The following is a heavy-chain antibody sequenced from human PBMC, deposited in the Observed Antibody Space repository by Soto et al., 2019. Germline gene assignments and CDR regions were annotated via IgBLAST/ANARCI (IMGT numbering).Heavy chain of an antibody. CDR2: IYPGDSDT. D-gene: IGHD5-12*01. V-gene: IGHV5-51*01. CDR1: GYSFTSYW. Sequence: GESLKISCKGSGYSFTSYWIGWVRQMPGKGLEWMGTIYPGDSDTRYSPSFQGQVTISADKSISTAYLQWSSLKASDTAMYYCARGNGYSGYDLPGYFDYWGQGTLVTVSS. J-gene: IGHJ4*02. CDR3: ARGNGYSGYDLPGYFDY.